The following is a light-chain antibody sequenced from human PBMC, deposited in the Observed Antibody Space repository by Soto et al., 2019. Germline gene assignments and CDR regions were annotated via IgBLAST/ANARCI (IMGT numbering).Light chain of an antibody. CDR1: QSISNK. Sequence: EIVMTQAPATLSVSPGEGATLSCRASQSISNKLAWYQQKPGQAPRLLIYGASTRATGIPARFSGSGSGTEFTLTISSLQSEDFAVYCCQQYNNWPPWTFGQGTKVDIK. V-gene: IGKV3-15*01. J-gene: IGKJ1*01. CDR3: QQYNNWPPWT. CDR2: GAS.